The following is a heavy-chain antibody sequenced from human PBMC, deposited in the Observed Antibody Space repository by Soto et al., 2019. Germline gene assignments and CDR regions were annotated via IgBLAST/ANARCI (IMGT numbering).Heavy chain of an antibody. V-gene: IGHV4-30-4*02. CDR2: IYYSGST. J-gene: IGHJ6*02. D-gene: IGHD6-19*01. Sequence: PSDSLPVTCTVSGGAISSGDYFWSWIRQPPGKGLEWIGYIYYSGSTYYNPSLKSRVTISVDTSKNQFSLKLSSVTAADTAVYYCARDVGKWLVRSGLYGMDVWGQGTTVT. CDR3: ARDVGKWLVRSGLYGMDV. CDR1: GGAISSGDYF.